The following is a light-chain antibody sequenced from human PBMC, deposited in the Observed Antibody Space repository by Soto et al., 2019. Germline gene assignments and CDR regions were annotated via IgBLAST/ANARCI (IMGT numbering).Light chain of an antibody. CDR3: QQYHRASIT. CDR1: QSLNNW. J-gene: IGKJ5*01. V-gene: IGKV1-5*01. Sequence: DIQMTQSPSTLSASAGDRVTITCRASQSLNNWLAWYQQRPGKAPKLLIYDASTLERGVPSRFSGTGSGTEFTLTISSLQPDDFATYYCQQYHRASITFGQGTRLEIK. CDR2: DAS.